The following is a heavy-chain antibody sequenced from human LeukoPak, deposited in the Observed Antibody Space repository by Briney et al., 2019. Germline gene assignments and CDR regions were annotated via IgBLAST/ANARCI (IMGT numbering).Heavy chain of an antibody. CDR1: GYTFTSYD. CDR2: MNPNSGNT. CDR3: ARDPGYCSGGSCIRSNWFDP. Sequence: ASVKVSCKASGYTFTSYDINWVRQATGQGLEWMGWMNPNSGNTGYAQKFQGRVTMTRNTSISTAYMELSSLRSDDTAVYYCARDPGYCSGGSCIRSNWFDPWGQGTLVTVSS. D-gene: IGHD2-15*01. V-gene: IGHV1-8*01. J-gene: IGHJ5*02.